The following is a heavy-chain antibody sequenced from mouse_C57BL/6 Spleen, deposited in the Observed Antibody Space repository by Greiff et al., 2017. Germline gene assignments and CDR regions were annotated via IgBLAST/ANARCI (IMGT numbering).Heavy chain of an antibody. Sequence: EVMLVESGEGLVKPGGSLKLSCAASGFTFSSYAMSWVRQTPEKRLEWVAYISSGGDYIYYADTVKGRFTFSKDNARNTLYLQMSSLKSEDTAMYYCTREGDYRGFAYWGQGTLVTVSA. CDR3: TREGDYRGFAY. V-gene: IGHV5-9-1*02. CDR1: GFTFSSYA. J-gene: IGHJ3*01. CDR2: ISSGGDYI. D-gene: IGHD2-14*01.